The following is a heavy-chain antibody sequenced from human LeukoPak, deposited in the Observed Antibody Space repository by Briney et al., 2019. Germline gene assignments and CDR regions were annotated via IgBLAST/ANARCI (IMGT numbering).Heavy chain of an antibody. CDR3: ARGPYSYDSSGAFDI. CDR2: ISSSGST. D-gene: IGHD3-22*01. J-gene: IGHJ3*02. V-gene: IGHV4-61*02. Sequence: SQTLSLTCTVSGDSISSGDYHWSWIRQPAGKGLEWIGRISSSGSTNYNPSLKSRVTISVDTSKNQFSLKLSSVTAADTAVYFCARGPYSYDSSGAFDIWGQGTMVTVSS. CDR1: GDSISSGDYH.